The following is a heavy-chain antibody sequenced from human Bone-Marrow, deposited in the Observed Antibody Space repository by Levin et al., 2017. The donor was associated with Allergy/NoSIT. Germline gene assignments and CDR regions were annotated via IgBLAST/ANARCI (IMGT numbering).Heavy chain of an antibody. V-gene: IGHV4-4*07. CDR2: IHRRGST. CDR3: ARVAPGPTLFFDH. J-gene: IGHJ5*02. Sequence: KSSETLSLTCSVSGGPISTYDWIWIRQTAGRGLEWIWRIHRRGSTSYNPSLKSRAFMSEDKSKNQFSVNLSSVTAADAAVYYCARVAPGPTLFFDHWGQGILVTVSS. D-gene: IGHD1-14*01. CDR1: GGPISTYD.